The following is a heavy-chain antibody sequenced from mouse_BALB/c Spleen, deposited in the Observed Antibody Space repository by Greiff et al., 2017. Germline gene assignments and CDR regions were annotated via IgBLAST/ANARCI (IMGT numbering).Heavy chain of an antibody. CDR3: ARRGITTVVAYFDD. V-gene: IGHV1-7*01. Sequence: QVQLQQSGAELAKPGASVTMSCKASGYTFTSYWMHWVKQRPGQGLEWIGYINPSTGYTEYNQKFKDKATLTAYKSSSTDYMQLSSLTSEDSAVYYCARRGITTVVAYFDDWGQGTTLTVSS. CDR2: INPSTGYT. D-gene: IGHD1-1*01. CDR1: GYTFTSYW. J-gene: IGHJ2*01.